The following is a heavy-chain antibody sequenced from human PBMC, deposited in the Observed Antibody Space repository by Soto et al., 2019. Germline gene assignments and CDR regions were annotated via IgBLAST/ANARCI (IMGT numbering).Heavy chain of an antibody. V-gene: IGHV3-49*04. CDR3: TRGRGGDYDYGMDV. D-gene: IGHD2-21*02. CDR1: GFTFGDYA. J-gene: IGHJ6*02. CDR2: IRSKAYGGTT. Sequence: GGSLRLSCTASGFTFGDYAMSWVRQAPGKGLEWVGFIRSKAYGGTTEYAASVKGRFTISRGDSKSIAYLQMNSLKTEDTAVYYCTRGRGGDYDYGMDVWGQGTTVTVSS.